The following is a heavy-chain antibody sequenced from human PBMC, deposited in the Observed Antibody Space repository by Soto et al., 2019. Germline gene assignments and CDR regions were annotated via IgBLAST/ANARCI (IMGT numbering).Heavy chain of an antibody. V-gene: IGHV4-31*03. D-gene: IGHD2-2*01. CDR2: IYYSGST. Sequence: SETLSLTCTVSGGSISSGGYYWSWIRQHPGKGLEWIGYIYYSGSTYYNPSLKSRVTISVDTSKNQFSLKLSSVTAADTAVYYCARDNIVVVPAVPSPGGYYYYYGMDVWGQGTTVTVSS. CDR3: ARDNIVVVPAVPSPGGYYYYYGMDV. J-gene: IGHJ6*02. CDR1: GGSISSGGYY.